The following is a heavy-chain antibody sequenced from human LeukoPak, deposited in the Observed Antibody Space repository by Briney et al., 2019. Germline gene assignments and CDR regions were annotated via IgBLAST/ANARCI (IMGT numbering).Heavy chain of an antibody. J-gene: IGHJ4*02. D-gene: IGHD3-22*01. CDR2: ISAYNGNT. V-gene: IGHV1-18*01. Sequence: ASVKVSSKASGYTFTSYGISWVRQAPGQGLEWMGWISAYNGNTNYAQKLQGRVTMTTDTSTSTAYMELRSLRSDDTAVYYCARVPNYYDSSGYYPYYFDYWGQRPLVTVSS. CDR1: GYTFTSYG. CDR3: ARVPNYYDSSGYYPYYFDY.